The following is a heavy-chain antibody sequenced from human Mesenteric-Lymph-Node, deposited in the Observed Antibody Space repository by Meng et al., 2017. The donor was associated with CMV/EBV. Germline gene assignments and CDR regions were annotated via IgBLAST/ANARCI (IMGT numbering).Heavy chain of an antibody. CDR3: ALRLSSSWYFDY. J-gene: IGHJ4*02. Sequence: TFSGFSLSTSGVGVGWIRQPPGKALEWLAIIYWDDDKSYSPSLKSRLTITKDTSKNQVVLTMTNMDPVDTATYYCALRLSSSWYFDYWGQGTLVTSPQ. CDR2: IYWDDDK. D-gene: IGHD6-13*01. V-gene: IGHV2-5*02. CDR1: GFSLSTSGVG.